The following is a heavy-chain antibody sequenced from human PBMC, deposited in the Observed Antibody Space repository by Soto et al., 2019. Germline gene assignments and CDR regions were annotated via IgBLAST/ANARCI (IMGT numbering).Heavy chain of an antibody. CDR3: AREAGYCSRTSCYRRAFDT. V-gene: IGHV3-74*03. Sequence: EVQLVESGGDLVQPGGSLRLSCAASGFTFSGHWMHWVRQVPGKGLEWVSRINTDGATSTYADSVKGRFTISRDNAKNTLYLQMSALRAEDTALYYCAREAGYCSRTSCYRRAFDTWGQGTTVTVSS. J-gene: IGHJ3*02. CDR2: INTDGATS. D-gene: IGHD2-2*01. CDR1: GFTFSGHW.